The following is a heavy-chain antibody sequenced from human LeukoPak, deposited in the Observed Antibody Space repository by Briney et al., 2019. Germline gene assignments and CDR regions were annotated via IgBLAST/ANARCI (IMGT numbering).Heavy chain of an antibody. D-gene: IGHD5-12*01. CDR2: IYYSGST. J-gene: IGHJ4*02. CDR1: GGSISSGGYY. V-gene: IGHV4-31*03. Sequence: SQTLSLTCTVSGGSISSGGYYWSWIRQHPGKGLEWIGYIYYSGSTNYNPSLKSRVAISVDTSKNQFSLKLSSVTAADTAVYYCARGRVAATTPFDYWGQGTLVTVSS. CDR3: ARGRVAATTPFDY.